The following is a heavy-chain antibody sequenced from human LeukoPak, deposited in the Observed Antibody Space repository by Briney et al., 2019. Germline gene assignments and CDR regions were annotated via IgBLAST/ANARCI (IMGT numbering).Heavy chain of an antibody. CDR2: MNPDSSNT. V-gene: IGHV1-8*01. D-gene: IGHD4-17*01. J-gene: IGHJ6*03. Sequence: ASVKVSCKASGYTLTSYDINWVRQATGQGLEWMGWMNPDSSNTGYAQKFQGRVTMTRNTSISTAYMELSSLRSEDTAVYYCARSTTVTSYYYYMDVWGKGTTVTVSS. CDR1: GYTLTSYD. CDR3: ARSTTVTSYYYYMDV.